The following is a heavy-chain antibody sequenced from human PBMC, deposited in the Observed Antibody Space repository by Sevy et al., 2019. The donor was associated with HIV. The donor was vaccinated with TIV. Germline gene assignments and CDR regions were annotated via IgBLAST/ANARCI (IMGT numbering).Heavy chain of an antibody. Sequence: GGSLRLSCAASGFTFSSYSMHWVRQAPGKGLEWVSYIGSSSSTIYYADSVKGRFTISRDNAKNALYLQMNSLRAEDTAVYYCARDFFGGSYKGGQGTLVTVSS. V-gene: IGHV3-48*01. J-gene: IGHJ4*02. CDR2: IGSSSSTI. CDR3: ARDFFGGSYK. CDR1: GFTFSSYS. D-gene: IGHD1-26*01.